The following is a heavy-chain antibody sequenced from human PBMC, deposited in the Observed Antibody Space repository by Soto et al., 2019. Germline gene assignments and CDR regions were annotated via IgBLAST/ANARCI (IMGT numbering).Heavy chain of an antibody. D-gene: IGHD3-22*01. CDR3: ARWVGGSMYDNSGKYDS. CDR2: VAYDGSKT. Sequence: QVQLVESGGGVVQPGRSLRLTCAASVFSFSSNGMHWVRQAPGKGLEWVALVAYDGSKTYYGDSVRGRFTISRDNSENTLYLQMNSLRAQHTAVYYCARWVGGSMYDNSGKYDSWGQGTLVTVSS. J-gene: IGHJ5*01. V-gene: IGHV3-30*03. CDR1: VFSFSSNG.